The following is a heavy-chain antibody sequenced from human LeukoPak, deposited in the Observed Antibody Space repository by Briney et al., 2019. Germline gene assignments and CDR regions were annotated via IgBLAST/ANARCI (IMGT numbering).Heavy chain of an antibody. Sequence: ASVKVSCKVSGYTLTELSMHWVRQAPGKGLEWMGGFDPEDGETIYTQNFQGRVTMTEDTSTDTAYMELSSLRSEDTAVYYCARANDILTGRAFDYWGQGTLVTVSS. CDR3: ARANDILTGRAFDY. CDR2: FDPEDGET. CDR1: GYTLTELS. D-gene: IGHD3-9*01. J-gene: IGHJ4*02. V-gene: IGHV1-24*01.